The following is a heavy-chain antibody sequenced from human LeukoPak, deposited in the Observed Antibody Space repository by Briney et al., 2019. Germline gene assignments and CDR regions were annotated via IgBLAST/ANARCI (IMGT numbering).Heavy chain of an antibody. CDR1: GVTFSGDT. CDR2: IIGIVGST. D-gene: IGHD2-15*01. CDR3: AKEIVVVVAATDDAFDI. Sequence: GGALRLSCAASGVTFSGDTICCGRQTLRERLWWVSAIIGIVGSTYYAHSVKGRFNISRDNSKNTLYMQMNRLRAEDTAVYYCAKEIVVVVAATDDAFDIWGQGTMVTVSS. V-gene: IGHV3-23*01. J-gene: IGHJ3*02.